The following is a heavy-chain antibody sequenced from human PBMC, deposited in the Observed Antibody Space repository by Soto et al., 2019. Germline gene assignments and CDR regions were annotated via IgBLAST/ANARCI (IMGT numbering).Heavy chain of an antibody. CDR1: GASISSSSYY. CDR2: IYYSGTT. V-gene: IGHV4-39*01. D-gene: IGHD2-2*01. Sequence: SETLSLTCTVSGASISSSSYYWGWIRQPPGKGLEWIGSIYYSGTTYNNPSLKSRVTISVDTSKNQFSLKLSSVTAADTAVYYCARPHKCSSTSCYEAFDYWGQGTLVTVSS. CDR3: ARPHKCSSTSCYEAFDY. J-gene: IGHJ4*02.